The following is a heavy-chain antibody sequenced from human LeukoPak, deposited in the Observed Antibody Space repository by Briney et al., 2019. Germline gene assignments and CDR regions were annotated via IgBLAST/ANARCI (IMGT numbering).Heavy chain of an antibody. CDR1: GFTFSTSA. CDR3: AKGGLGLVVPTDY. J-gene: IGHJ4*02. V-gene: IGHV3-23*01. CDR2: ISGSGGST. D-gene: IGHD2-15*01. Sequence: GGSLRLSCAASGFTFSTSAMSWVRQAPGKGLEWVSAISGSGGSTYYADSVKGRFTISRDNSKNTLYLQMNSLRAEDTAVYYCAKGGLGLVVPTDYWGQGTLVTVSS.